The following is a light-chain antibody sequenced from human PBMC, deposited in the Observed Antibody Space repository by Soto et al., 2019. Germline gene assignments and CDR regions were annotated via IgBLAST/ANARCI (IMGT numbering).Light chain of an antibody. Sequence: EIVLTQSPATLSLSPGERATLSCRASQSVGSYLVWYQQKPGQAPRLLIYDASKRATGIPVRFSGSGSGADFTLTISSLEPEEFALYYCQQRSNWPLTFGGGTKVEIK. CDR3: QQRSNWPLT. CDR1: QSVGSY. V-gene: IGKV3-11*01. CDR2: DAS. J-gene: IGKJ4*01.